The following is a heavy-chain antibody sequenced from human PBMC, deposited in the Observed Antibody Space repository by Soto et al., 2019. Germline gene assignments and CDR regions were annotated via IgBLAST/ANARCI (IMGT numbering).Heavy chain of an antibody. CDR2: IYYSGST. CDR1: GGSISSYY. J-gene: IGHJ6*02. V-gene: IGHV4-59*01. CDR3: ARGGGSYYNYYGMDV. Sequence: ASETLSLTCTVSGGSISSYYWSWIRQPPGKELEWIGYIYYSGSTNYNPSLKSRVTISVDTSKNQFSLKLSSVTAADTAVYYCARGGGSYYNYYGMDVWGQGTTVTVSS. D-gene: IGHD1-26*01.